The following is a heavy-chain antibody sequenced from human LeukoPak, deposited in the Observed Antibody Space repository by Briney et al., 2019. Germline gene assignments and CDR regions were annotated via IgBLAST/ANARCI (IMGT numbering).Heavy chain of an antibody. Sequence: ASVKVSCKASGYTFTGYYMHWVRQAPGQGLEWMGWINPNSGGTNYAQKFQGRVTMTGDTSISTAYMELSRLRSDDTAVYYCARDAYYYDSSGYHYSTYYYYMDVWGKGTTVTVSS. CDR3: ARDAYYYDSSGYHYSTYYYYMDV. CDR2: INPNSGGT. J-gene: IGHJ6*03. CDR1: GYTFTGYY. V-gene: IGHV1-2*02. D-gene: IGHD3-22*01.